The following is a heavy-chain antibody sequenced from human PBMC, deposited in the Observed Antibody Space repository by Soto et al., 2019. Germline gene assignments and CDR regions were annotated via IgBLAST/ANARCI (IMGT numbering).Heavy chain of an antibody. V-gene: IGHV4-34*12. Sequence: SETLSLTCAVYGGSFSGYYWTWIRQPPGKGLEWIGEIIHTGSTNYNPSLESRLTISVDTSKKQFSLKLSSVTAADTAVYHCARARIPFSGALDIWGQGTMVTVSS. D-gene: IGHD3-3*02. J-gene: IGHJ3*02. CDR2: IIHTGST. CDR3: ARARIPFSGALDI. CDR1: GGSFSGYY.